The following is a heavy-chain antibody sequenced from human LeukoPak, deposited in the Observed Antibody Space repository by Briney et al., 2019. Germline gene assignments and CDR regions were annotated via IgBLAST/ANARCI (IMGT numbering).Heavy chain of an antibody. CDR1: GGSISSSNW. J-gene: IGHJ4*02. CDR2: IYHSGST. D-gene: IGHD3-10*01. V-gene: IGHV4-4*02. CDR3: ARDDGSGSYSFDY. Sequence: SETLSLTCAVSGGSISSSNWWSWVRQPPGKGLEWIGEIYHSGSTNYNPSLKSRVTISVDKSKNQFSLKLSSVTAADTAVYYCARDDGSGSYSFDYWGQGTLVTVSS.